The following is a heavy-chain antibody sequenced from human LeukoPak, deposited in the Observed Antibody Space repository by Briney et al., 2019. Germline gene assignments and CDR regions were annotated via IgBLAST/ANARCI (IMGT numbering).Heavy chain of an antibody. J-gene: IGHJ4*02. D-gene: IGHD6-19*01. CDR3: ARDDSWDSSGWYYFDY. Sequence: AASVKVSCEASGGTFSSYAISWVRQAPGQGLEWMGGIIPIFGTANYAQKFQGRVTITTDESTSTAYMELSSLRSEDTAVYYCARDDSWDSSGWYYFDYWGQGTLVTVSS. V-gene: IGHV1-69*05. CDR2: IIPIFGTA. CDR1: GGTFSSYA.